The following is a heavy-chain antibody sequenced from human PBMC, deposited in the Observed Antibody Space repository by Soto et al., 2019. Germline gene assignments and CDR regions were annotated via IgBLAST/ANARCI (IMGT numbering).Heavy chain of an antibody. CDR1: GFTFSIYS. Sequence: GGSLRLSCAASGFTFSIYSVNWVRQAPGKGLEWVSYIMPGSSHIFYADSVKGRFTISRDNSKNTLYLQMNSLRAEDTAVYYCARDVLNAGGSGDYWGQGTLVTVSS. CDR2: IMPGSSHI. J-gene: IGHJ4*02. V-gene: IGHV3-48*01. CDR3: ARDVLNAGGSGDY. D-gene: IGHD2-15*01.